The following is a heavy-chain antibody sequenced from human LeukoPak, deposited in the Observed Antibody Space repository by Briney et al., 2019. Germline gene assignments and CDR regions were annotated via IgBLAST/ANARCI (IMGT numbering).Heavy chain of an antibody. D-gene: IGHD1-26*01. V-gene: IGHV3-33*08. CDR3: AAHHGELGYFDY. Sequence: PGGSLRLSCAGSGFTFSSYGMHWVRQAPGKGLEWVAVIWYDGSNKYYADSVKGRFTISRDNSKNTLYLQMNSLRAEDTAVYYCAAHHGELGYFDYWGQGTLVTVSS. CDR1: GFTFSSYG. CDR2: IWYDGSNK. J-gene: IGHJ4*02.